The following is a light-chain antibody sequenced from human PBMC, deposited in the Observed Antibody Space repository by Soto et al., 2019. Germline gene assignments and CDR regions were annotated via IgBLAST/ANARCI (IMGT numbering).Light chain of an antibody. CDR3: QQRSN. V-gene: IGKV2-24*01. CDR2: QIS. CDR1: QSLVHSNGNTY. J-gene: IGKJ1*01. Sequence: DIVMTQTPLSSPVTLGQPASISCRSSQSLVHSNGNTYLSWLQHRPGQPPRLLIYQISNRFSGVPDRFSGSGAGTDFTLTISSLEPEDFAVYYCQQRSNFGQGTKVDIK.